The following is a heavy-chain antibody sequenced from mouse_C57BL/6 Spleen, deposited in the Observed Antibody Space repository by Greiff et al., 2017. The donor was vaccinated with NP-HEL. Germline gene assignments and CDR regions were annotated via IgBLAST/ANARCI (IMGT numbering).Heavy chain of an antibody. CDR2: ISSGGSYT. J-gene: IGHJ4*01. CDR1: GFTFSSYG. CDR3: ARRAVADAMDY. D-gene: IGHD1-1*01. V-gene: IGHV5-6*02. Sequence: DVKLVESGGDLVKPGGSLKLSCAASGFTFSSYGMSWVRQTPDKRLEWVATISSGGSYTYYPDSVKGRFTISRDNAKNTLYLQMSSLKSEDTAMYYCARRAVADAMDYWGQGTSVTVSS.